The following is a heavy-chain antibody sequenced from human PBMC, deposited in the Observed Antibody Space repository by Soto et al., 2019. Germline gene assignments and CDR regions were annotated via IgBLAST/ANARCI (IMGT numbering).Heavy chain of an antibody. Sequence: EVQLVESGGGLVKPGWSLTLSCAGSGFTFSNAWMSWVRRAPGKGLEWVGRIKSDAYGGAIDYAAPVKGRFTISRDDSKSTLVLQMNHLRAEDTAGYSCTTTQRRLEPPTNDFWGQGAPVIVSS. V-gene: IGHV3-15*01. CDR1: GFTFSNAW. D-gene: IGHD4-17*01. J-gene: IGHJ4*02. CDR3: TTTQRRLEPPTNDF. CDR2: IKSDAYGGAI.